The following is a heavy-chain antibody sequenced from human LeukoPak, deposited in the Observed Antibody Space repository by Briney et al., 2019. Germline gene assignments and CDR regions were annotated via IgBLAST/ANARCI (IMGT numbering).Heavy chain of an antibody. V-gene: IGHV4-39*01. J-gene: IGHJ4*02. CDR3: ARHALATVTEPSFDY. D-gene: IGHD2-21*02. CDR1: GGSISTPGYY. CDR2: RYHSGST. Sequence: SETLSLTCTVSGGSISTPGYYWGCIPQPPGKGLVWIGSRYHSGSTYYKASLKSRATISVDKSKNQCSLNLRSVTAADTAVYYCARHALATVTEPSFDYWGQGTLVTVSS.